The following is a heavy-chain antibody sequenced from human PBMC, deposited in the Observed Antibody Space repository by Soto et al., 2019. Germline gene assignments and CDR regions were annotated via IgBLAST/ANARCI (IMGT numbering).Heavy chain of an antibody. CDR1: GYTLAELS. J-gene: IGHJ4*02. CDR2: FDPEDGET. V-gene: IGHV1-24*01. D-gene: IGHD3-3*01. Sequence: GASLKVSCKVSGYTLAELSMHWVRQAPGKGLEWMGGFDPEDGETIYAQKFQGRVIMTEDTSTDTAYMELSSLRSEDTAVYYCTTGQRPIRFLEWLSRYYFDYWGQGTLVTVSS. CDR3: TTGQRPIRFLEWLSRYYFDY.